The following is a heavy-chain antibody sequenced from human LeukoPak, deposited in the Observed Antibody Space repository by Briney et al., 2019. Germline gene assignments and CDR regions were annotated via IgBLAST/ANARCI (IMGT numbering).Heavy chain of an antibody. Sequence: GESLKISCKGSGYSFTSYWIGWVRQMSGKGLEWMGIIYPGDSDTRYSPSFQGQVTISADKSISTPYLQWSSLKASDTAMYYCARRSTTVTSDFDYWGQGTLVTVSS. J-gene: IGHJ4*02. CDR3: ARRSTTVTSDFDY. CDR2: IYPGDSDT. CDR1: GYSFTSYW. D-gene: IGHD4-17*01. V-gene: IGHV5-51*01.